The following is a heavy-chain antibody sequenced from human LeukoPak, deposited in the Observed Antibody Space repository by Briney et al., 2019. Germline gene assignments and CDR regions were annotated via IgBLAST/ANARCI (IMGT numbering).Heavy chain of an antibody. D-gene: IGHD3-3*01. CDR1: GFTFSSYA. Sequence: PGGSLRLSCAASGFTFSSYAMSWVRQAPGKGLEWVSAISGSGGSTYYADSVKGRFTISRDNSKNTLYLQMNSLRAEDTAVYYCAKEPTITIFGPEDPWGQGTLVTVSP. V-gene: IGHV3-23*01. CDR2: ISGSGGST. CDR3: AKEPTITIFGPEDP. J-gene: IGHJ5*02.